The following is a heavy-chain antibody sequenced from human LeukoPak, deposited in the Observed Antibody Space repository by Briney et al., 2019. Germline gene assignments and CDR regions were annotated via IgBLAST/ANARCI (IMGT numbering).Heavy chain of an antibody. D-gene: IGHD6-19*01. CDR2: IYYSGST. V-gene: IGHV4-59*07. Sequence: SDTLSLTCTLAGGSISSYYCSWIRQPPGKGLEWVGYIYYSGSTNYNPSPNSPVTISVDTPKNQFTLKLSSATAADTAVYCCGRVPAEYGDSSGWYRGAFVLWGQGTIVTVSS. J-gene: IGHJ3*01. CDR1: GGSISSYY. CDR3: GRVPAEYGDSSGWYRGAFVL.